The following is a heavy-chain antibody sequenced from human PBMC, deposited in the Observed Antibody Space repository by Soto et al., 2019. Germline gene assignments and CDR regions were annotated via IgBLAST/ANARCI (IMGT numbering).Heavy chain of an antibody. CDR1: GGSINSGGYY. J-gene: IGHJ6*02. D-gene: IGHD3-9*01. V-gene: IGHV4-31*03. CDR2: IYYSGST. Sequence: QVQLQESGPGLVKPSQTLSLTCTVSGGSINSGGYYWSWIRQHPGKGLEWIGYIYYSGSTYYHPSLKSRVTISVDTAKNQFSLKLSSVTAADTAVYYCARDLTSYGMDVWGQGTTVTVSS. CDR3: ARDLTSYGMDV.